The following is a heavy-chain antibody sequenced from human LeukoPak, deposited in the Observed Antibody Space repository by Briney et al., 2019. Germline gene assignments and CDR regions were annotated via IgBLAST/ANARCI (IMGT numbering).Heavy chain of an antibody. V-gene: IGHV3-11*03. D-gene: IGHD6-25*01. CDR1: GFTFSDYY. CDR3: AKRGYYFHY. Sequence: GGSLRLSCAASGFTFSDYYMSWIRQVPGKGLEWVSYISSSGSDTNYADSVKGRFTTSRDNAKNSLYLQMNSLRAEDTAVYYCAKRGYYFHYWGQGTLVTVSS. CDR2: ISSSGSDT. J-gene: IGHJ4*02.